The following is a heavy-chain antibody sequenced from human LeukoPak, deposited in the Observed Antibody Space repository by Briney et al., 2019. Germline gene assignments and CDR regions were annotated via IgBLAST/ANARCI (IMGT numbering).Heavy chain of an antibody. J-gene: IGHJ6*03. CDR2: IYYSGST. CDR3: ARTLLSSTYYYGSGSYFGYYYYMDV. Sequence: SETLSLTCAVYGGSFSGYYWSWIRQPPGKGLEWIGYIYYSGSTNYNPSLKSRVTISVDTSKNQFSLKLSSVTAADTAVHYCARTLLSSTYYYGSGSYFGYYYYMDVWGKGTTVTISS. V-gene: IGHV4-59*01. CDR1: GGSFSGYY. D-gene: IGHD3-10*01.